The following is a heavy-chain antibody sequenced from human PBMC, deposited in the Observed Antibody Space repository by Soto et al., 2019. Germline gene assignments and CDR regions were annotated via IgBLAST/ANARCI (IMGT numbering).Heavy chain of an antibody. Sequence: ASVKVSCKASGGTFSSYAISWVRQAPGQGLEWMGGIIPIFGTANYAQKFQGRVTITADESTSTAYMELSSLRSEDTAVYYCARDRWGPTQPYNWFDPWGQGTLVTVSS. CDR2: IIPIFGTA. CDR3: ARDRWGPTQPYNWFDP. V-gene: IGHV1-69*13. CDR1: GGTFSSYA. D-gene: IGHD2-2*01. J-gene: IGHJ5*02.